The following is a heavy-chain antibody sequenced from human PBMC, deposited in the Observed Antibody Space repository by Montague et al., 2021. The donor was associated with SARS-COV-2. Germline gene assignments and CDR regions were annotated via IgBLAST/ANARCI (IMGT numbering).Heavy chain of an antibody. CDR1: SGSLSNYY. J-gene: IGHJ5*02. CDR2: MYETGNM. CDR3: ATGLRFLEWLLLSWFDP. D-gene: IGHD3-3*01. V-gene: IGHV4-59*04. Sequence: SETLSLTCTVSSGSLSNYYWSWIRQSPDKGLEWIGYMYETGNMIYNPSLRSRVSISADTSKSQFSLRLTSVTAADTAVYYCATGLRFLEWLLLSWFDPWGQGTLVTVSS.